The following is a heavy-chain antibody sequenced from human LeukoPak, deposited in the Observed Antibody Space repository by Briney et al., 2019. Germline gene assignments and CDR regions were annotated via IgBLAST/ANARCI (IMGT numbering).Heavy chain of an antibody. CDR1: GFTFSSYA. J-gene: IGHJ4*02. Sequence: PGRSLRLSCAASGFTFSSYAMHWVRQAPGKGLEWVAVISYDGSNKYYADSVKGRFTIFRDNSKNTLYLQMNSLRAEDTAVYYCARDGTEMATIMRPAGYFDYWGQGTLVTVSS. V-gene: IGHV3-30*01. CDR2: ISYDGSNK. CDR3: ARDGTEMATIMRPAGYFDY. D-gene: IGHD5-24*01.